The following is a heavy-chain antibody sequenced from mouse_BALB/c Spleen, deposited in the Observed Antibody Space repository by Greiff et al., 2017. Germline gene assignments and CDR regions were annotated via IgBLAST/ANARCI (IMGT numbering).Heavy chain of an antibody. D-gene: IGHD2-1*01. J-gene: IGHJ4*01. V-gene: IGHV5-9-1*01. CDR3: ARAHGNYDAMDY. Sequence: EVMLVESGGGLVKPGGSLKLSCAASGFTFSSYTMSWVRQTPEKRLEWVATISSGGSYTYYPDTVTGRCTISRDNAKNTLYLEMSSPRSEDTAMYYCARAHGNYDAMDYWGQGTSVTVSS. CDR1: GFTFSSYT. CDR2: ISSGGSYT.